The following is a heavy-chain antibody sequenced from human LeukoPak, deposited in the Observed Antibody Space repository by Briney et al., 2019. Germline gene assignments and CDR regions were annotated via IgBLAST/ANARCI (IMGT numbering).Heavy chain of an antibody. V-gene: IGHV4-59*01. D-gene: IGHD3-10*01. CDR3: ASYYGSGSYPTTDY. Sequence: SETLSLTCTVSGGSISSYYWSWIRQPPGKGLEWIGYIYYSGSTNYNPSLKSRVTISVDTSKNQFSLKLSSVTAADTAVYYCASYYGSGSYPTTDYWGQGTLVTVSS. CDR1: GGSISSYY. CDR2: IYYSGST. J-gene: IGHJ4*02.